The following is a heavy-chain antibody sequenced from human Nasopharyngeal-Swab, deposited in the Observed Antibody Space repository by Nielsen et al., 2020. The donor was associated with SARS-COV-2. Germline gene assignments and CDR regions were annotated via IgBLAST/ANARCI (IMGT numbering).Heavy chain of an antibody. CDR3: ARGVRVTTGCYYGSDV. Sequence: RQAPGKGLEWIGEINYSGNTNYSPTLKSRVLMSVDTSKNQFSLKVSSVTAADTAVYFCARGVRVTTGCYYGSDVWGQGTTVTVSS. J-gene: IGHJ6*02. V-gene: IGHV4-34*01. CDR2: INYSGNT. D-gene: IGHD4-17*01.